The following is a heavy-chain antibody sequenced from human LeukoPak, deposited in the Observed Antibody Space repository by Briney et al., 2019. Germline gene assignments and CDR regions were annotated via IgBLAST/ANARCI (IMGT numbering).Heavy chain of an antibody. CDR3: ARTALNWDAFDI. V-gene: IGHV3-33*01. Sequence: GGPLRLSCAASGFTFSSYGMHWVRQAPGKGLEWVAVIWYDGSNKYYADSVKGRFTISRDNSKNTLYLQMNSLRAEDTAVYYCARTALNWDAFDIWGQGTMVTVSS. CDR2: IWYDGSNK. D-gene: IGHD1-20*01. CDR1: GFTFSSYG. J-gene: IGHJ3*02.